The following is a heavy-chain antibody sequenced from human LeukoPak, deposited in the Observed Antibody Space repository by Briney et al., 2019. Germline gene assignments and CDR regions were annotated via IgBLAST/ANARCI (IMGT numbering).Heavy chain of an antibody. CDR2: ISYDGSNK. Sequence: GGSLRLSCAASGFTFSSYAMHWVRQAPGKGLEWVAVISYDGSNKYYADSVKGRFTISRDNSKNTLYLQMNSLRAEDTAVYYCARGYSSRASWGQGTLVTVFS. CDR1: GFTFSSYA. J-gene: IGHJ4*02. D-gene: IGHD6-13*01. CDR3: ARGYSSRAS. V-gene: IGHV3-30-3*01.